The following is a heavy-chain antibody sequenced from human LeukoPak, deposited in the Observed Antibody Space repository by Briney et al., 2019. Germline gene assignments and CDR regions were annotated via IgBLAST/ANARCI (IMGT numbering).Heavy chain of an antibody. Sequence: ASVKVSCKVSGYALTELSMHWVRQAPGKGLGWMGGFDPEDGETIYAQKFQGRVTMTEDTSTDTAYMELSSLRSEDTAVYYCATYSRGMTTVTPYYFDYWGQGTLVTVSS. CDR2: FDPEDGET. CDR3: ATYSRGMTTVTPYYFDY. D-gene: IGHD4-17*01. J-gene: IGHJ4*02. CDR1: GYALTELS. V-gene: IGHV1-24*01.